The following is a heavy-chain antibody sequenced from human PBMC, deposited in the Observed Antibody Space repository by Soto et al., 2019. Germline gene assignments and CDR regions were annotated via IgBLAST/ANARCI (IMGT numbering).Heavy chain of an antibody. CDR2: ISSSSSYI. Sequence: GGSLRLSCAASGFTFSSYSMNWVRQAPGKGLEWVSSISSSSSYIYYADSVKGRFTISRDNAKNSLYLQMNSLRAEDTAVYYCARDGRTVTEVPNWFDPWGQGTLVTVSS. CDR3: ARDGRTVTEVPNWFDP. V-gene: IGHV3-21*01. CDR1: GFTFSSYS. J-gene: IGHJ5*02. D-gene: IGHD4-17*01.